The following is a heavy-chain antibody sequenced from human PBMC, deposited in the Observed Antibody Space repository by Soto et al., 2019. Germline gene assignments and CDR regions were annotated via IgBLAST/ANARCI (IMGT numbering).Heavy chain of an antibody. CDR2: IYPGDSDT. D-gene: IGHD3-10*01. CDR3: ARNRLRQYYYGMDA. V-gene: IGHV5-51*01. CDR1: GYSFATYW. J-gene: IGHJ6*02. Sequence: GESLKISCKASGYSFATYWIGWVRQMPGKGLEWMGIIYPGDSDTMYSPSFQGQVIISADLSSTTTYLQWSSLKASDTAIYYCARNRLRQYYYGMDAWGQGTTVTVSS.